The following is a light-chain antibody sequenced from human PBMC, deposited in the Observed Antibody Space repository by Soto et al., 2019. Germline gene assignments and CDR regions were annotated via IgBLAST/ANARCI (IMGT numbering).Light chain of an antibody. Sequence: EIVLTQSPGTLSVSPGERATLSCRASQSVSSKLAWYQQKPGQAPRLLFYGASTGATSIPARFSGSGSETEFTLSISSLQSEDFAVYYCQQYNNWPGTFGQGTKVDIK. CDR1: QSVSSK. CDR3: QQYNNWPGT. V-gene: IGKV3-15*01. CDR2: GAS. J-gene: IGKJ1*01.